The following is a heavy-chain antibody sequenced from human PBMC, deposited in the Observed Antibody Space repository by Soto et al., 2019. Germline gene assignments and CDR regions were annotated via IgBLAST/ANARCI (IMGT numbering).Heavy chain of an antibody. CDR2: INAGNGNT. Sequence: VKVSCKASGYTFTSYAMHWVRQAPGQRLEWMGWINAGNGNTKYSQKFQGRVTITRDTSASTAYMELSSLRSEDTAVYYCAGEVPDCSNGVCERDYGMDVWGQGTTVTVSS. CDR1: GYTFTSYA. D-gene: IGHD2-8*01. CDR3: AGEVPDCSNGVCERDYGMDV. V-gene: IGHV1-3*01. J-gene: IGHJ6*02.